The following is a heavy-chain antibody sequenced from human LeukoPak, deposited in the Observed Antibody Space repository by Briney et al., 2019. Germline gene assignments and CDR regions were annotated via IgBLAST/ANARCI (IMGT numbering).Heavy chain of an antibody. CDR1: GFTFDDYA. Sequence: GGALTLSCPASGFTFDDYAMHWVRQAPGKGLEGVSGISWNSGRIGYADSVKGRFTISRDNAKNSLYLQMNSLRVEDTALYYCARSNPHDYSNSPSFDYWGQGTLVSVSS. V-gene: IGHV3-9*01. D-gene: IGHD4-11*01. J-gene: IGHJ4*02. CDR2: ISWNSGRI. CDR3: ARSNPHDYSNSPSFDY.